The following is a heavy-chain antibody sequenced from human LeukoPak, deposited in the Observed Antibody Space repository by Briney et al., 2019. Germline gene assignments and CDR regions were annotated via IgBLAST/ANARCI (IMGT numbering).Heavy chain of an antibody. D-gene: IGHD5-12*01. V-gene: IGHV1-69*05. J-gene: IGHJ4*02. CDR1: GGTFSSYA. Sequence: SVKVSCKASGGTFSSYAISWVRQATGQGLEWMGGIIPIFGTANYAQKFQGRVTITTDESTSTAYMELSSLRSEDTAVYYCARSTRSYSGYDFPAYWGQGTLVTVSS. CDR2: IIPIFGTA. CDR3: ARSTRSYSGYDFPAY.